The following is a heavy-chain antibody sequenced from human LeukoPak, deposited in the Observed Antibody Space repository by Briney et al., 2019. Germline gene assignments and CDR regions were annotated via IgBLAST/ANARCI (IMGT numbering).Heavy chain of an antibody. Sequence: SETLSLTCTVSGGSISSYYWSWIRQPSGKGLEWIGYIYYSGSTNYNPSLKSRVTISVDTSKNQFSLKLSSVTAADTAVYYCARDGAVAGPSSMDVWGKGTTVTVSS. V-gene: IGHV4-59*01. CDR1: GGSISSYY. CDR2: IYYSGST. J-gene: IGHJ6*03. CDR3: ARDGAVAGPSSMDV. D-gene: IGHD6-19*01.